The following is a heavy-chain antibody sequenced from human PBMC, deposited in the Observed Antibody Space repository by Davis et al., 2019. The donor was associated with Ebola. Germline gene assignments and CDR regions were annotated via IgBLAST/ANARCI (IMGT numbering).Heavy chain of an antibody. CDR1: GFTFSSSA. J-gene: IGHJ4*02. CDR3: ARDLRGWGDFDY. D-gene: IGHD3-10*01. Sequence: SVKVSCKASGFTFSSSAMQWVRQARGQRLEWIGWIVVGSGNTNYAQKFQGRVTMTRDTSTNTLYMELSSLTSGDTAVYYCARDLRGWGDFDYWGQGTLVTVSS. V-gene: IGHV1-58*02. CDR2: IVVGSGNT.